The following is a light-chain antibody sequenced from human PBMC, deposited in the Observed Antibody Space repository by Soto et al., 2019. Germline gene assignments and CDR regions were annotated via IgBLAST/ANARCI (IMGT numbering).Light chain of an antibody. CDR1: SSDVGGYDY. J-gene: IGLJ2*01. V-gene: IGLV2-14*03. CDR3: SSYTGSSLLVV. Sequence: QSALTQPASVSGSPGQSITISCTGTSSDVGGYDYVSWYQQHPGKAPRLMIYDVNNRPSGVSNRFSGSKSGNTASLTISGLQAEDEADYYCSSYTGSSLLVVFGGGTKLTVL. CDR2: DVN.